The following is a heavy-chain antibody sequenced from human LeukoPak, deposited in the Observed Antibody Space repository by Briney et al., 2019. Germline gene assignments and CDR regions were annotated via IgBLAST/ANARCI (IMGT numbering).Heavy chain of an antibody. Sequence: ASVKVSCKASGGTFSSYAISWARQAPGQGLEWMGGIIPIFGTANYAQKFQGRVTITADKSTSTAYMELSSLRSEDTAVYYCARAWALVGYYYYMDVWGKGTTVTVSS. CDR3: ARAWALVGYYYYMDV. CDR2: IIPIFGTA. D-gene: IGHD6-13*01. CDR1: GGTFSSYA. V-gene: IGHV1-69*06. J-gene: IGHJ6*03.